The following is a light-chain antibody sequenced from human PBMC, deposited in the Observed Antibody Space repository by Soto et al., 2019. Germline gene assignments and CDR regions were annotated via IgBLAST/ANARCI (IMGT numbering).Light chain of an antibody. J-gene: IGKJ5*01. V-gene: IGKV3-20*01. CDR2: GAS. CDR3: QQYGSSHT. Sequence: NLFAQASTPPALSPRGRTTLPCRASQSVSSSYLAWYQQKPGQAPRLLIYGASSRATGIPDRFSGSGSGTDFTLTISRLEPADFGVYYCQQYGSSHTFGQGTRLENK. CDR1: QSVSSSY.